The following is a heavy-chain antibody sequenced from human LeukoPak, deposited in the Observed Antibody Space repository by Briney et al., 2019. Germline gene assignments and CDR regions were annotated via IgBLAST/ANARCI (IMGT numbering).Heavy chain of an antibody. J-gene: IGHJ6*02. D-gene: IGHD5-18*01. Sequence: GGSLRLSCAASGFTFSSYAMSWVRQAPGKGLEWVSAISGSGGSTYYADSVKGRFTISRDNSKNTLYLQMNSLSAEDTAVYYCARGPGVDTAMVNFHRAYYYYGMDVWGQGTTVTVSS. V-gene: IGHV3-23*01. CDR3: ARGPGVDTAMVNFHRAYYYYGMDV. CDR1: GFTFSSYA. CDR2: ISGSGGST.